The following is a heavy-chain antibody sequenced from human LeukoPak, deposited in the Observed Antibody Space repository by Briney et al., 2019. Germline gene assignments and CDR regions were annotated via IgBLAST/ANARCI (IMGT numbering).Heavy chain of an antibody. CDR1: GVSIDSYP. J-gene: IGHJ4*02. V-gene: IGHV4-59*01. CDR3: AGRTAATTRPFDF. Sequence: PSETLSLSCSVSGVSIDSYPWSWIRQPPGKGLEWIGYFYYTGSTNYSPSFEGRVTISEDTSKNQISLRLTSVTAADTAVYYCAGRTAATTRPFDFWGQGTRVTVSS. D-gene: IGHD2-21*02. CDR2: FYYTGST.